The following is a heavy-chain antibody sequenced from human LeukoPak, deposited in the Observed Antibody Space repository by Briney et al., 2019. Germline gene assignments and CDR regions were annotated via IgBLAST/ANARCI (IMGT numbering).Heavy chain of an antibody. Sequence: ASVNESCKASGYTFSAYYIHWVRPAPRQRVEWVGIINRGDGNTSYAQKFQGRVTITRDTSTSTVYMVARSLRSEDTAVYYCARAATNKYDSRLAEVYWGQGTMVTVS. CDR2: INRGDGNT. D-gene: IGHD3-22*01. V-gene: IGHV1-46*01. CDR3: ARAATNKYDSRLAEVY. J-gene: IGHJ4*02. CDR1: GYTFSAYY.